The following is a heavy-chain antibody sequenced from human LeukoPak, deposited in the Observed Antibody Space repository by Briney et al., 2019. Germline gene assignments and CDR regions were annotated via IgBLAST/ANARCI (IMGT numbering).Heavy chain of an antibody. Sequence: PGGSLRLSCAASGFTFSDYYMSWIRQAPGKGLEWVSYISSSGSTIYYADSVKGRFTISRDNSKNTLYLQMNSLRAEDTAVYYCATARTRVVTGYFDYWGQGTLVAVSS. J-gene: IGHJ4*02. CDR2: ISSSGSTI. CDR3: ATARTRVVTGYFDY. CDR1: GFTFSDYY. V-gene: IGHV3-11*01. D-gene: IGHD4-23*01.